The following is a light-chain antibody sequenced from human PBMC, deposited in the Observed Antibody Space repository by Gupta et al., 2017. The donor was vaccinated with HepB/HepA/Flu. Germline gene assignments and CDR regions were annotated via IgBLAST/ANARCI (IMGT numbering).Light chain of an antibody. CDR3: SSYTYTTTLVV. CDR1: SSDY. Sequence: QSALTQPASLSGSPGQPITISCTGTSSDYVSWYQQYPGKAPKLLIYNVSDRPSGVSHRFSGSKSGNTASLSISGLQTEDEAYYYCSSYTYTTTLVVFGGGTKLTVL. J-gene: IGLJ2*01. CDR2: NVS. V-gene: IGLV2-14*03.